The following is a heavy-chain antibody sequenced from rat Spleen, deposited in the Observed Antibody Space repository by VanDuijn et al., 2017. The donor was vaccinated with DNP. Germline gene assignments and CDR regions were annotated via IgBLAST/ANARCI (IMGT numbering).Heavy chain of an antibody. V-gene: IGHV5-31*01. D-gene: IGHD1-10*01. CDR3: ATHNNYYAMDA. CDR2: VPSSGGST. CDR1: RFTFNSYW. J-gene: IGHJ4*01. Sequence: EVQLVESGGDLVQPGRSLKVSCVVSRFTFNSYWMAWIRQVPGKGLEWVASVPSSGGSTYYPDSVKGRFIISRDNAKSTLYLQMDSLRSEDTATYYCATHNNYYAMDAWGQGTSVTVSS.